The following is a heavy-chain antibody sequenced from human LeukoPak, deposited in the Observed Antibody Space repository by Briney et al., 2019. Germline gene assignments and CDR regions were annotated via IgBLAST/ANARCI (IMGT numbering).Heavy chain of an antibody. V-gene: IGHV3-9*01. CDR2: ISWNSGRI. CDR1: GFTFDDYA. Sequence: GGSLRLSCAASGFTFDDYAMHWVRQAPGKGLEWVSGISWNSGRIGYADSVKGRFTISRDNAKNSLYLQMNSLRAEDTAVYYCAKGFSSWYVFDYWGQGTLVTVSS. CDR3: AKGFSSWYVFDY. D-gene: IGHD6-13*01. J-gene: IGHJ4*02.